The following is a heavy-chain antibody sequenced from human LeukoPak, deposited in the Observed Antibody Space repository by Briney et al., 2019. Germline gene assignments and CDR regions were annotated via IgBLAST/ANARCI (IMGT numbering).Heavy chain of an antibody. CDR1: GGSISSSSYY. J-gene: IGHJ6*03. Sequence: SETLSLTCTVSGGSISSSSYYWGWIRQPPVKGLEWIGSIYYSGSTYYNPSLKSRVTISVDTSKNQFSLKLSSVTAADTAVYYCARDLSGWVWFQHYYYYYMDVWGKGTTVTVSS. D-gene: IGHD3-10*01. CDR3: ARDLSGWVWFQHYYYYYMDV. V-gene: IGHV4-39*07. CDR2: IYYSGST.